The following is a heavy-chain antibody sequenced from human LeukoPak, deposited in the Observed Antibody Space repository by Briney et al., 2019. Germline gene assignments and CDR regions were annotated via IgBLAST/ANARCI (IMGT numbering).Heavy chain of an antibody. D-gene: IGHD2-15*01. CDR2: ISSSSSYI. Sequence: GSLRLSCAASGFTFSSYSMNWVRQAPGKGLEWVSSISSSSSYIYYADSVKGRFTISRDNAKNSLYLQMNSLRAEDTAVYYCARESAAAGSFDYWGQGTLVTVSS. CDR3: ARESAAAGSFDY. CDR1: GFTFSSYS. V-gene: IGHV3-21*01. J-gene: IGHJ4*02.